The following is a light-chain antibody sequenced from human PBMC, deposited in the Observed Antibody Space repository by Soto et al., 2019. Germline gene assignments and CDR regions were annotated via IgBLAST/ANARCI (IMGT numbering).Light chain of an antibody. J-gene: IGKJ1*01. Sequence: DIQMTQSPSSLSTSVGDRVTITCRASQGISNYLAGYQQKPGKVPKLLIYAASTLQSGVPSRFSGSGSGTDFTLTISSRQPEDVATYYCQKYNSAPWTFGQGTKVEIK. V-gene: IGKV1-27*01. CDR2: AAS. CDR3: QKYNSAPWT. CDR1: QGISNY.